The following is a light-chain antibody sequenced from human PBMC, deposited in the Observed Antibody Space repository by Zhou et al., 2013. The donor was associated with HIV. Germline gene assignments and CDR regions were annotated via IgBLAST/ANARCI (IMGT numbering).Light chain of an antibody. CDR2: ATS. Sequence: EVVLTQPPGTLSLSPGERASLSCKSSQFGHTAWYQQKLGHGPRLLVYATSRRATGIPDRFIGSQSGTEYNLTITRLDPGDFAQYFCQQNEFFGPGTRLDIK. V-gene: IGKV3-20*01. CDR3: QQNEF. CDR1: QFGH. J-gene: IGKJ5*01.